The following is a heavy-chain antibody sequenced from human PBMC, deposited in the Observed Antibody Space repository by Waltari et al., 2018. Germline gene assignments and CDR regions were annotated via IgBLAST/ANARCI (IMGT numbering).Heavy chain of an antibody. Sequence: QLQLQESGPGLVKPSETLSLTCTVSGCSLSSSSYYWGCIRPPPGKGLEWIGSIYYSGSTYYNPSLKSRVTISVDTAKTQFSLKLSSVTAADTAVYYCAREGYSSGWYYFDYWGQGTLVTVSS. CDR3: AREGYSSGWYYFDY. V-gene: IGHV4-39*07. CDR1: GCSLSSSSYY. J-gene: IGHJ4*02. CDR2: IYYSGST. D-gene: IGHD6-19*01.